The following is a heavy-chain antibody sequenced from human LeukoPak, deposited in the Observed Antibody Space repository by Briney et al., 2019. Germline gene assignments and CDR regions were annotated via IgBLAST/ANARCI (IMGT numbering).Heavy chain of an antibody. CDR3: ARDNDGATDY. Sequence: SETLPLTCTVSGGSISSGGYYLSWIRQHPGKGLEWIGYIYYSGSTYYNPSLKSRVTISVDTSKNQFSLKLSSVTAADTAVYYCARDNDGATDYWGQGTLVTVSS. CDR1: GGSISSGGYY. CDR2: IYYSGST. D-gene: IGHD1-1*01. V-gene: IGHV4-31*03. J-gene: IGHJ4*02.